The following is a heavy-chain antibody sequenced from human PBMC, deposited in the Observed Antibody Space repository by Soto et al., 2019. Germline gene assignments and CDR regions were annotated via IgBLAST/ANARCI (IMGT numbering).Heavy chain of an antibody. V-gene: IGHV4-4*07. Sequence: PSETLSLTCSVSGASIRSYFWSWVRQPAGQGLEWIGHIYIRGTTSYNPSLEGRVTLSLDTSKNQVSLVVTSVTAADTAVYYCARNTYVRGKYYCFDPWGPVTLVALSS. D-gene: IGHD3-10*02. CDR1: GASIRSYF. CDR3: ARNTYVRGKYYCFDP. J-gene: IGHJ5*02. CDR2: IYIRGTT.